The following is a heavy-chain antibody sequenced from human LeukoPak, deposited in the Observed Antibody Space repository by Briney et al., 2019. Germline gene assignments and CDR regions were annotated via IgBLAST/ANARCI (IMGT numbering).Heavy chain of an antibody. CDR1: VYTFTVYY. D-gene: IGHD2-15*01. V-gene: IGHV1-2*02. Sequence: GASVKVSCKASVYTFTVYYMHWVRQAPGQGLEWMGWINPNSGGTNYAQKFQGRVTMTRDTSISTAYMELSRLRSDDTAVYYCARDLVGVVVAATAAGFDYWGQGTLVTVSS. CDR2: INPNSGGT. J-gene: IGHJ4*02. CDR3: ARDLVGVVVAATAAGFDY.